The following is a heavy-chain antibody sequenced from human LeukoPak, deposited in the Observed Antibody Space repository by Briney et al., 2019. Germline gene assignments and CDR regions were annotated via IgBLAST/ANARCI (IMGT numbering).Heavy chain of an antibody. D-gene: IGHD6-6*01. CDR2: VFHSGST. CDR1: GGSISSYY. Sequence: SETLSLTCSVSGGSISSYYWTWVRQPPGKGLEWIGNVFHSGSTNYNPALKSRVTISIDTSKNQFSLKLSSVTAADTAVYYCARDWQGYSSSSGWFDPWGQGTLVTVSS. J-gene: IGHJ5*02. CDR3: ARDWQGYSSSSGWFDP. V-gene: IGHV4-59*12.